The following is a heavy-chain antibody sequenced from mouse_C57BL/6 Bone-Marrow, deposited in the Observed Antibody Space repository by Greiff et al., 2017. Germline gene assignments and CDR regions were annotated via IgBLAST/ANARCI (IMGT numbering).Heavy chain of an antibody. CDR2: IDPETGGT. V-gene: IGHV1-15*01. D-gene: IGHD1-1*01. CDR3: TRSHDYGSSYDY. CDR1: GYTFTDYE. Sequence: VQLQQSGAELVRPGASVTLSCKASGYTFTDYEMNWVKQTPVHGLEWIGAIDPETGGTAYNQKFKGQAILTADKSSSTAYMQLRSLTSADSAVDYCTRSHDYGSSYDYWGQGTTLTVSS. J-gene: IGHJ2*01.